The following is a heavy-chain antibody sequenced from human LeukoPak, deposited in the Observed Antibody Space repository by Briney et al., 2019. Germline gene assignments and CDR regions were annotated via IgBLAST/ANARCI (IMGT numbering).Heavy chain of an antibody. CDR1: GFTFDDYG. V-gene: IGHV3-20*04. D-gene: IGHD3-9*01. CDR3: ARVGGDDILTGYYDY. CDR2: INWNGGST. Sequence: GGSLRLSCAASGFTFDDYGMSWVRQAPGKGLEWVSGINWNGGSTGYADSVKGRFTISRDNAKNSLYLQMNSLRAEDTAVYYCARVGGDDILTGYYDYWGQGTLVTVSS. J-gene: IGHJ4*02.